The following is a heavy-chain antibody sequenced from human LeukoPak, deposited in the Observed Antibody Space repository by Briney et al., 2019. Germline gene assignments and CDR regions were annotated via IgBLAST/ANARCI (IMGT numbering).Heavy chain of an antibody. J-gene: IGHJ4*02. CDR1: GYSFTSYW. CDR2: MYPDDSDT. V-gene: IGHV5-51*01. Sequence: GESLKISCKGSGYSFTSYWIGWVRQMPGKGLEWMGIMYPDDSDTRYSPSFQGQVTISADKSISTAYLQWSTLRASDTAMYYCARSRSSISRNPFDYWGQGTLVTVSS. CDR3: ARSRSSISRNPFDY. D-gene: IGHD1-14*01.